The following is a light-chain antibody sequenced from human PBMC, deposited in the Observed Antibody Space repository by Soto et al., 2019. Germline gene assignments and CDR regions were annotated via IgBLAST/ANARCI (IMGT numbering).Light chain of an antibody. CDR2: GAS. J-gene: IGKJ2*01. CDR3: QQYANTPYT. Sequence: EIVLTQSPGILSLSPGEGATLSCRASQSVSSNYLAWYQQKPGQTPRLLFYGASSRATGIPVRFSGSGAGTDFTLTISRLEPEDFAVYYCQQYANTPYTFGQGTKLEIK. CDR1: QSVSSNY. V-gene: IGKV3-20*01.